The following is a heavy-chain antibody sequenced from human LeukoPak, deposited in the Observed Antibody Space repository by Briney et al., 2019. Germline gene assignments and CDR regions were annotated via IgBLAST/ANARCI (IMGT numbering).Heavy chain of an antibody. CDR1: GGSFSSYY. CDR3: ARHDGDYGGWFDP. D-gene: IGHD4-17*01. V-gene: IGHV4-39*07. J-gene: IGHJ5*02. Sequence: SETLSLTCAVYGGSFSSYYWGWIRQPPGKGLEWIGSIYYSGSTYYNPSLKSRVTISVDTSKNQFSLKLSSVTAADTAVYYCARHDGDYGGWFDPWGQGTLVTVSS. CDR2: IYYSGST.